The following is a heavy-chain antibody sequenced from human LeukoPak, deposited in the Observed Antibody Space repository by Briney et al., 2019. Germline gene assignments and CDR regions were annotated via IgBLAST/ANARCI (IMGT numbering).Heavy chain of an antibody. CDR1: GYTFTTSD. V-gene: IGHV1-8*01. J-gene: IGHJ3*02. D-gene: IGHD3-10*01. CDR3: ARGSSRSFDI. CDR2: MNPNSGNA. Sequence: GASVKVSCKASGYTFTTSDINWVRQAPGQGLPWMGWMNPNSGNAVYAQKFQGRVTMTRSTSINTAYMELSSLRSEDTAVYYCARGSSRSFDIWGLGTMVTVSS.